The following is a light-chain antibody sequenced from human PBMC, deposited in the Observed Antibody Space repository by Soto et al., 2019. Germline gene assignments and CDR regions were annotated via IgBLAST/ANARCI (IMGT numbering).Light chain of an antibody. J-gene: IGKJ2*01. CDR2: SAS. Sequence: DIHMTKSPSSLSASVGDRVTITSRASKSIGSYLNWYQQRPGQAPKLLIYSASTLYSGVPSRISRSGYGTVFTLTITSLQPEDFSSYYCLQRYDHSYTFGQGTKL. V-gene: IGKV1-39*01. CDR1: KSIGSY. CDR3: LQRYDHSYT.